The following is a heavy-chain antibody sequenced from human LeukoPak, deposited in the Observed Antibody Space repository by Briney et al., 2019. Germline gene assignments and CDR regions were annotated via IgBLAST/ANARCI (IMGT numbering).Heavy chain of an antibody. Sequence: GGSLRLSCAASGFTFSSYAMSWVRQAPGKGLEWVSTISDSGGSTYYADSVKGRFTISRDNSKNTLFLQMNSLRAEDTAVYYCAKAKGELSLYADYYYYGMDVWGQGTTVTVSS. V-gene: IGHV3-23*01. CDR3: AKAKGELSLYADYYYYGMDV. D-gene: IGHD3-16*02. CDR1: GFTFSSYA. J-gene: IGHJ6*02. CDR2: ISDSGGST.